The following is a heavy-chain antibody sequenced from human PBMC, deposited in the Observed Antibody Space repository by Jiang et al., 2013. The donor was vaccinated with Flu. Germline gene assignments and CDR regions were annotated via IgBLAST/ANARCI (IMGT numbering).Heavy chain of an antibody. CDR1: QFTFSDYG. CDR3: APLGGFGEPPLDY. D-gene: IGHD1-14*01. Sequence: VQLLESGGGVVQPGRSLRLSCAASQFTFSDYGMHWVRQAPGKGLEWVAVISPDGSNKKYVDSVKGRFTISRDNSKSTLYLQMDSPRAEDTAVYYCAPLGGFGEPPLDYRGPGTLVTVSS. CDR2: ISPDGSNK. J-gene: IGHJ4*02. V-gene: IGHV3-30*03.